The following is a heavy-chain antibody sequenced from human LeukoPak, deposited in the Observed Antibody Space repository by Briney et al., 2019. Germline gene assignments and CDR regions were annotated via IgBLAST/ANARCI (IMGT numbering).Heavy chain of an antibody. CDR2: INSDGSNT. D-gene: IGHD3-10*01. J-gene: IGHJ4*02. CDR3: ARDPRGGTLDY. Sequence: GASVKVSCKASGGTFSSYWMHWVRQAPGKGLVWVSRINSDGSNTNYADSVKGRFTISRDNAKNTLYLQMNSLRAEDTAVYYCARDPRGGTLDYWGQGTLVTVSS. V-gene: IGHV3-74*01. CDR1: GGTFSSYW.